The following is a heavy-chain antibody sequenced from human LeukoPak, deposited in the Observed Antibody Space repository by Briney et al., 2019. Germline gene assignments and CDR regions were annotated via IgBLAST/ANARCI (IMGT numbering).Heavy chain of an antibody. CDR3: AQTLEVSTITVHY. J-gene: IGHJ4*02. D-gene: IGHD2-8*02. Sequence: SETLSLTCIVSGGSFSSYYWSWVRQPPGKGLEWIGEINHSGSTTYNPSLRSRVTISVDTSKKHFSLKLTSVTAADTAVYFCAQTLEVSTITVHYWGQGTLVTVSS. CDR1: GGSFSSYY. CDR2: INHSGST. V-gene: IGHV4-34*01.